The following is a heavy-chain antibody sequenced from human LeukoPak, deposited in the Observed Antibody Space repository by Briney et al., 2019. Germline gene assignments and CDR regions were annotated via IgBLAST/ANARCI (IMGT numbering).Heavy chain of an antibody. CDR1: GFTFSSYS. CDR3: ARDLPSGYCSSTSCYMMI. V-gene: IGHV3-21*01. CDR2: ISSSSSYI. J-gene: IGHJ3*02. D-gene: IGHD2-2*02. Sequence: PGGSLRLSCAASGFTFSSYSMNWVRQAPGKGLEWVSSISSSSSYIYYADSVKGRFTISRDNAKNSLYLQMNSLRAEDTAVYYCARDLPSGYCSSTSCYMMIWGQGTMVTVSS.